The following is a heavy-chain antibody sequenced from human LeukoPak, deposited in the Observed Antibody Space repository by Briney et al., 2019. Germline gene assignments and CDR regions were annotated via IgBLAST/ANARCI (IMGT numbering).Heavy chain of an antibody. D-gene: IGHD3-16*01. V-gene: IGHV4-4*07. CDR3: ARGHQLGFGDYYYMDV. CDR1: GGSISRYL. J-gene: IGHJ6*03. CDR2: IYPSGST. Sequence: SETLSLTCTVSGGSISRYLWNWIRQPAGKGLEWIGRIYPSGSTDYNPSLKSRVTMSADTSKNQFSVKLSSVTAADTAVYYCARGHQLGFGDYYYMDVWGKGTTVTVSS.